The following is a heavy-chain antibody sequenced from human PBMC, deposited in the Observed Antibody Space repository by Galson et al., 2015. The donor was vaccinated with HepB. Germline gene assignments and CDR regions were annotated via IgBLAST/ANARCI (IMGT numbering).Heavy chain of an antibody. CDR1: GGTFSSYA. D-gene: IGHD3-10*01. V-gene: IGHV1-69*13. CDR3: ARDYGSGSYYTAQPPVY. J-gene: IGHJ4*02. CDR2: IIPIFGTA. Sequence: SVKVSCKASGGTFSSYAISWVRQAPGQRLEWMGGIIPIFGTANYAQKFQGRVTITADESTSTAYMELSSLRSEDTAVYYCARDYGSGSYYTAQPPVYWGQGTLVTVSS.